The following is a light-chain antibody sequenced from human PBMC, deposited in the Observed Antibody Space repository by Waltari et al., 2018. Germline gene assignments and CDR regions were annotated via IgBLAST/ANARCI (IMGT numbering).Light chain of an antibody. V-gene: IGKV3-15*01. CDR1: QSVSSS. J-gene: IGKJ4*01. CDR2: GES. CDR3: QQYDDWPLT. Sequence: EIVMTQSPATLSGSPGERVTLPCRASQSVSSSLAGYQQKPGQAPRLLIYGESTRATGIPGRFSGSGSGTEFTLTISSLQSEDFAVYYCQQYDDWPLTFGGGTKVQIK.